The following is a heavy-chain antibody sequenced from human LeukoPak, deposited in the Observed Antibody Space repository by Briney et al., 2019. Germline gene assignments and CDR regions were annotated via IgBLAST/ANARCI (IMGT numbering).Heavy chain of an antibody. J-gene: IGHJ6*04. CDR1: GYSFSTYW. CDR2: INPSDSYT. V-gene: IGHV5-10-1*01. Sequence: GESLKISCKGSGYSFSTYWINWVRQTPGKGPEWMGRINPSDSYTKYSPSFQGHVTISTDKSINTVHLQWSSLKASDTATYYCAPGSGSSGYYGMDVWGKGTTVTVSS. D-gene: IGHD3-10*01. CDR3: APGSGSSGYYGMDV.